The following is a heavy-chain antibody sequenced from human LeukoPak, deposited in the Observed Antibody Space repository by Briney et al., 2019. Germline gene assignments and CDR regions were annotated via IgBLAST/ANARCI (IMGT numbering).Heavy chain of an antibody. CDR2: TYYTGNT. CDR1: GGSISSSYY. Sequence: SETPSLTCTVSGGSISSSYYWSWIRQPPGKGLEWIGFTYYTGNTNYNPSLKSRVTISVDTSKNQFSLKLSSVTAADTAVYYCARDMRMVRGVYDYWGQGTLVTVSS. D-gene: IGHD3-10*01. J-gene: IGHJ4*02. V-gene: IGHV4-59*01. CDR3: ARDMRMVRGVYDY.